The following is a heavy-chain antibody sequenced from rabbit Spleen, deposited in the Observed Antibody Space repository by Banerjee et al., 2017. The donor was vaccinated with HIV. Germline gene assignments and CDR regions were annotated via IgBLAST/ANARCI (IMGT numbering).Heavy chain of an antibody. D-gene: IGHD4-1*01. Sequence: QSLEESGGDLVKPGASLTLTCTASGFSFSPNYYMCWVRQAPGKGLEWIACIDGGSSGATGYASWAKGRFTISKTSSTTVTLQMTGLTVADTATYFCARDLAGVIGWNFYLWGPGTLVTVS. J-gene: IGHJ4*01. CDR2: IDGGSSGAT. CDR3: ARDLAGVIGWNFYL. CDR1: GFSFSPNYY. V-gene: IGHV1S40*01.